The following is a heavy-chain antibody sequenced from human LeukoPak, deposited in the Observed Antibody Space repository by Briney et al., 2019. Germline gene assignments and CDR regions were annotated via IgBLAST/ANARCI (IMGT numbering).Heavy chain of an antibody. J-gene: IGHJ6*03. V-gene: IGHV1-8*03. Sequence: GASVKVSCTASGYTFTSYDINWVRQATGQGLEWMGWMNPNSGNTGYAQKFQGRVTITRNTSISTAYMELSSLRSEDTAVYYCARGIRFDFWSGYSSYYYYMDVWGKGTTVTVSS. CDR1: GYTFTSYD. D-gene: IGHD3-3*01. CDR2: MNPNSGNT. CDR3: ARGIRFDFWSGYSSYYYYMDV.